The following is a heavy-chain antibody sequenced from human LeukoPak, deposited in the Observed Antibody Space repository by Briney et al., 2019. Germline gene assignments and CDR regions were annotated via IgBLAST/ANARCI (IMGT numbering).Heavy chain of an antibody. CDR1: GFTFSSYG. V-gene: IGHV3-30*18. CDR3: AKALYDYVWGSYRLIDY. J-gene: IGHJ4*02. Sequence: GGSLRLSCAASGFTFSSYGMHWVRQAPGKGLEWVAVISYDGSNKYYADSVKGRFTISRDNSKNTLYLQMNSLRAEDTAVYYCAKALYDYVWGSYRLIDYWGQGTLVTVSS. D-gene: IGHD3-16*02. CDR2: ISYDGSNK.